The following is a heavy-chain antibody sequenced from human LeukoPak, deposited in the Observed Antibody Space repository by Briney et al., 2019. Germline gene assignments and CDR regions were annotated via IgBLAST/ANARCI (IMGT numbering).Heavy chain of an antibody. CDR3: ARPSGSYSKRRGYYYYYMDV. V-gene: IGHV1-8*03. D-gene: IGHD1-26*01. CDR1: GYTFTSYA. CDR2: MNPNSGNT. J-gene: IGHJ6*03. Sequence: GASVKVSCKASGYTFTSYAMNWVRQATGQGLEWMGWMNPNSGNTGYAQKFQGRVTITRNTSISTAYMELSSLRSEDTAVYYCARPSGSYSKRRGYYYYYMDVWGKGTTVTVSS.